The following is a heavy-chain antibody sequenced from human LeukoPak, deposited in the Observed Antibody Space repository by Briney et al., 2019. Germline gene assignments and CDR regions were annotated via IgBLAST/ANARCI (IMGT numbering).Heavy chain of an antibody. CDR2: IYSGGST. J-gene: IGHJ4*02. V-gene: IGHV3-53*01. CDR1: GFPVSSSY. CDR3: AKGYNYAYEY. D-gene: IGHD5-18*01. Sequence: PGGSLSLSCAASGFPVSSSYMSWVRQAPGKGLEWVSLIYSGGSTYYAASVKGRFTISRDNSKNTLYLRMNSLRPEDTAVYYCAKGYNYAYEYWGQGTLVTVSS.